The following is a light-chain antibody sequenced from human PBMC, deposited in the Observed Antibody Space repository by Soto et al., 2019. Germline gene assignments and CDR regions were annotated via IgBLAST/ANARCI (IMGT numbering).Light chain of an antibody. CDR3: QQYQSYWT. Sequence: DIQMTQSPSTLSASVGDRVTITCRASQNIHNWLACYQQKPGKAPKLLIYDASTLEGGVPSRFSGSGSGTEFTLTISSLQPDDFATYYCQQYQSYWTFGQGTKVDI. CDR2: DAS. J-gene: IGKJ1*01. CDR1: QNIHNW. V-gene: IGKV1-5*01.